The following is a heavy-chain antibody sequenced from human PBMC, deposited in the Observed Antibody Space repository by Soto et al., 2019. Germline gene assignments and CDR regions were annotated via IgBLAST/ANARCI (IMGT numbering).Heavy chain of an antibody. J-gene: IGHJ4*02. CDR2: TNPADSDI. Sequence: GESLKISCQGSGYSFTSKWIGWVRQMPGKGLEWMGITNPADSDIKYSPSFQGQVTISADKSIGTAYLQWSSLKASDTAMYYCARHQRDDASRKIDCWGQGTLVTVSS. D-gene: IGHD3-16*01. CDR1: GYSFTSKW. CDR3: ARHQRDDASRKIDC. V-gene: IGHV5-51*01.